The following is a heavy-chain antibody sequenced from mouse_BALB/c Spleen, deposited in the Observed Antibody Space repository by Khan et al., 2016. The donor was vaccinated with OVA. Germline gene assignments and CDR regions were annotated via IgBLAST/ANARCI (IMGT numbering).Heavy chain of an antibody. CDR1: GYTLTNYG. Sequence: QVQLKQSGPELKKPGETVKISCKASGYTLTNYGMNWVKQAPGKGLKWMGWRNTYTGEPTYAEDFKGRIAFSLDTFASTAYLQINSLKSEDTASYFCARSNGNYWFAYWGQGTLVTVSA. J-gene: IGHJ3*01. CDR2: RNTYTGEP. V-gene: IGHV9-3-1*01. CDR3: ARSNGNYWFAY. D-gene: IGHD2-1*01.